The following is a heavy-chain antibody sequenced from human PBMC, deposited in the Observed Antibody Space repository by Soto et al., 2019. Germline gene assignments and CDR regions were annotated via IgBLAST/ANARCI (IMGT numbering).Heavy chain of an antibody. CDR1: GDSINSDKYY. CDR3: ARLEGLATISYYFDF. J-gene: IGHJ4*02. CDR2: IHFRGNT. D-gene: IGHD3-9*01. V-gene: IGHV4-39*01. Sequence: SETLSLTCSVSGDSINSDKYYWGWIRQPPGKGLEWIGSIHFRGNTYYNPSLQTRVTISLDKSKSQFSLKLNSVTAAYSAVYFCARLEGLATISYYFDFWGQGALVTVSS.